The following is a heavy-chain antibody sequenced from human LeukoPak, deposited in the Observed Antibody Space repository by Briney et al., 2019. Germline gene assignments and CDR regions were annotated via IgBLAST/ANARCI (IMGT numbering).Heavy chain of an antibody. D-gene: IGHD3-3*01. CDR1: GFTVSVNY. V-gene: IGHV3-66*01. Sequence: GGSLRLSCAAFGFTVSVNYMSWVRQAPGKGLECVSVIYSGGNTYYADSVKGRFTISRDDSKNTLYLQMNSLRAEDTAVYYCAKDGHRDFWSGYFDYWGQGTLVTVSS. CDR2: IYSGGNT. CDR3: AKDGHRDFWSGYFDY. J-gene: IGHJ4*02.